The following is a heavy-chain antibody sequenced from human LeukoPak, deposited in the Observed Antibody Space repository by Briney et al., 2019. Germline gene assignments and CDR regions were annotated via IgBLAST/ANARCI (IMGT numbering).Heavy chain of an antibody. V-gene: IGHV3-23*01. CDR1: GFTFSSYA. D-gene: IGHD1-14*01. J-gene: IGHJ6*02. CDR3: AKTGAATYYYYYYGMDV. CDR2: ISGSGGST. Sequence: PGASLRLSCAASGFTFSSYAMSWVRQAPGKGLEWGSAISGSGGSTYYADSVKGRFTISRDNSKNTLYLQMNSLRAEDTAVYYCAKTGAATYYYYYYGMDVWGQGTTVTVSS.